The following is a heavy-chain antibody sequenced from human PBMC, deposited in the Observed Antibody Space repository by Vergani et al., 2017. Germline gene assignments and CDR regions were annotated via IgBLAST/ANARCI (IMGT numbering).Heavy chain of an antibody. V-gene: IGHV4-61*02. Sequence: QVQLQESGPGLVKPSQTLSLTCTVSGGSISSGSYYWSWLRQPAGKGLEWIGSIYTSGSTNYNPSLKSRVTISVDTSKNQFSLKPSSVTAADTAVYYCARLGYCSSTSCYAAFDIWGQGTMVTVSS. J-gene: IGHJ3*02. CDR2: IYTSGST. D-gene: IGHD2-2*01. CDR1: GGSISSGSYY. CDR3: ARLGYCSSTSCYAAFDI.